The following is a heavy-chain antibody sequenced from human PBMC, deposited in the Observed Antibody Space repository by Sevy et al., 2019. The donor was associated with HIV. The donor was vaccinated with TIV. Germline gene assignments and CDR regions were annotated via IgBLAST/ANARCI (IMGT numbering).Heavy chain of an antibody. D-gene: IGHD6-13*01. V-gene: IGHV3-74*01. J-gene: IGHJ4*02. CDR2: INSDGSST. CDR3: ARERARHGAAAGTSY. CDR1: GFTFSSYW. Sequence: GGSLRLSCAASGFTFSSYWMHWVRQAPGKGLVRVSRINSDGSSTSYADSVKGRFTISRDNAKNTLYLQMNSLRAEDTAVYYCARERARHGAAAGTSYWGQGTLVTVSS.